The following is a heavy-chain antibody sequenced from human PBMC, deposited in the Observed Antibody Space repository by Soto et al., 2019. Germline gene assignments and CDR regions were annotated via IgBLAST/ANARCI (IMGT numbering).Heavy chain of an antibody. J-gene: IGHJ4*02. CDR2: IIPILGIA. CDR3: ACRYDSSDY. Sequence: QVQLVQSGAEVKKPGSSVKVSCKASGGTFSSYTISWVRQAPGQGLEWMGRIIPILGIANYAQKFQGRVRMTTNKSTSSAYMELSSLRSEDTAVYAGACRYDSSDYWGQGTLVTVSS. CDR1: GGTFSSYT. V-gene: IGHV1-69*02. D-gene: IGHD3-22*01.